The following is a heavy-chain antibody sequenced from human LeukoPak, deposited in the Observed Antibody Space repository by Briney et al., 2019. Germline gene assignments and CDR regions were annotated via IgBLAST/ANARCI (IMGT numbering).Heavy chain of an antibody. CDR1: GFTFSSYA. V-gene: IGHV3-23*01. D-gene: IGHD3-16*01. CDR3: ARGRGWVDH. J-gene: IGHJ4*02. Sequence: GGSLRLSCAASGFTFSSYAMSWVRQAPGKGLEWVSAISGSGGSTYYADSVKGRFTISRDNARNSVNLQLNSLRVEDTALYYCARGRGWVDHWGQGTLVTVSS. CDR2: ISGSGGST.